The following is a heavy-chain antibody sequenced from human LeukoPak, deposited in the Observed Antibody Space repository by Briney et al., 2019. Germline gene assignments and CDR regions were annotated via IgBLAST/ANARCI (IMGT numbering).Heavy chain of an antibody. CDR3: ARDRGGYNYEFDY. CDR1: GGSISSYY. V-gene: IGHV4-59*01. D-gene: IGHD5-24*01. CDR2: IYYSGST. Sequence: SSETLSLTCTVSGGSISSYYWSWIRQPPGKGLEWIGYIYYSGSTHYNPSLKSRVTISVDTSKNQFSLKLSSVTAADTAVYYCARDRGGYNYEFDYWGQGTLVTVSS. J-gene: IGHJ4*02.